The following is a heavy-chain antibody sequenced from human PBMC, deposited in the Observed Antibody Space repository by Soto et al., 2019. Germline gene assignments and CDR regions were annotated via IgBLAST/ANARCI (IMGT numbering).Heavy chain of an antibody. D-gene: IGHD5-12*01. J-gene: IGHJ4*02. V-gene: IGHV4-59*01. Sequence: PSETLSLTCTVSGGSISSYYWSWIRQPPGKGLEWIGYISYSGSTNYNPSLKSRVTISVDTSKNQFSLKLSSVTAADTAVYYCARDRWRDGYNLYLDSWGQGTLVTVS. CDR3: ARDRWRDGYNLYLDS. CDR2: ISYSGST. CDR1: GGSISSYY.